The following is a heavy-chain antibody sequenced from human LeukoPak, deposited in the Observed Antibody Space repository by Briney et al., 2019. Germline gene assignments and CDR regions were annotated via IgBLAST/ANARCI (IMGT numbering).Heavy chain of an antibody. CDR3: VRDLGGRSGH. V-gene: IGHV3-23*01. CDR2: LTDSGRST. CDR1: GFTFSSYA. D-gene: IGHD1-26*01. J-gene: IGHJ4*02. Sequence: GGSLRLSCAASGFTFSSYAMSWVRQAPGKGLQWVSALTDSGRSTYYADSVKGRFTISRDNSKNTLYLQMNSLRAEDTAVYYCVRDLGGRSGHWGQGTLVTVSS.